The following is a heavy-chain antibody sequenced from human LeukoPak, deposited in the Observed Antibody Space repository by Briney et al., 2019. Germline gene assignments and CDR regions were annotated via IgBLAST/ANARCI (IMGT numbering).Heavy chain of an antibody. Sequence: SETLSLTCTVSGYSISSGYYWGWIRQPPGKGLEWIGSIYHSGSTYYNPSLKSRVTISVDTSKNQFSLKLSSVTAADTAVYYCAREYYDYVWGSYRVNLFDYWGQGTLVTVS. D-gene: IGHD3-16*02. J-gene: IGHJ4*02. V-gene: IGHV4-38-2*02. CDR2: IYHSGST. CDR3: AREYYDYVWGSYRVNLFDY. CDR1: GYSISSGYY.